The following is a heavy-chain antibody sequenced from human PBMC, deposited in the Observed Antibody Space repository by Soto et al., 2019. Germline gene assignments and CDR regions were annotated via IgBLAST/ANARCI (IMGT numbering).Heavy chain of an antibody. Sequence: TSGTLCLTCTVSGGSVSSSSYSWGWIRQSPGKGLEWIGTIYSSENTYYNPSLLSRVTISVDTSKNEFSLRLTSVTAADTAVYYCARVPDYWGQGTLVTVSS. V-gene: IGHV4-39*01. CDR2: IYSSENT. CDR3: ARVPDY. CDR1: GGSVSSSSYS. J-gene: IGHJ4*02.